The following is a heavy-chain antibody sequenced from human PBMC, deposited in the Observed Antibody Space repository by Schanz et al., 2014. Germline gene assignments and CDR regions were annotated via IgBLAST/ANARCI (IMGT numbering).Heavy chain of an antibody. CDR1: GDSISSTSYY. V-gene: IGHV4-39*01. CDR2: IYYSGST. J-gene: IGHJ3*02. D-gene: IGHD4-4*01. Sequence: QLQMQESGPGLVKPSETLSLTCSVSGDSISSTSYYWGWIRQPPGKGLEWIGSIYYSGSTYYNAPLKSRVSIPEDTSKNQVSLKLTSVTAADTAVFYCARRDNYLSAFDIWGQGTMVTVSS. CDR3: ARRDNYLSAFDI.